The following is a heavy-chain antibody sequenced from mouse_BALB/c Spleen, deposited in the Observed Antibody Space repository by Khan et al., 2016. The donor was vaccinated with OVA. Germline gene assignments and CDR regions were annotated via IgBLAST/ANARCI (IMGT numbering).Heavy chain of an antibody. CDR3: ARMKHYCDFDV. V-gene: IGHV9-3-1*01. CDR1: GYTFTNYG. CDR2: INTYTGEP. J-gene: IGHJ1*01. Sequence: QIQLVQSGPELKKPGETVKISCKASGYTFTNYGMNWVKQAPGKGLKWMGWINTYTGEPTYADDFRGRFAFSLETSASTASLQLNNLKNADTATXLCARMKHYCDFDVWRARTTVTVSS.